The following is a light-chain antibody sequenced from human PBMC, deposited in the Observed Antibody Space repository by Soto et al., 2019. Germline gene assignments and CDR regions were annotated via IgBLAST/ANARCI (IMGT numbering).Light chain of an antibody. CDR2: DAS. Sequence: EIVLTQSPATLSLSPGERATLSCRARQRVTSRLAWYQQRPGQAPRLLRFDASYRATGVPGRFSGSGSGTDFTLTISSLEPEDFAVYYCQQRYTWPLTFGGGTKVDIK. CDR3: QQRYTWPLT. J-gene: IGKJ4*01. V-gene: IGKV3-11*01. CDR1: QRVTSR.